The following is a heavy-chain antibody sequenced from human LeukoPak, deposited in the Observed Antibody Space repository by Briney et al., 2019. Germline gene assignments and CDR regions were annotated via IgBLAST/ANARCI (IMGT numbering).Heavy chain of an antibody. D-gene: IGHD3-10*02. CDR1: GGSISSYY. V-gene: IGHV4-59*01. CDR2: IYHSGST. CDR3: ASLGQMLTSGHYYFDY. Sequence: PSETLSLTCTVSGGSISSYYWSWIRQPPGKGLEWIGYIYHSGSTNHNPSLKSRVTISVDTSKNQFSLKLTSVTAADTGVYYCASLGQMLTSGHYYFDYWGQGTLVTVSS. J-gene: IGHJ4*02.